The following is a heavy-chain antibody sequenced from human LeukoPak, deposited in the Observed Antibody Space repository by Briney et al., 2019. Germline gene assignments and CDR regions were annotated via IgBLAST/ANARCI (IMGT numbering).Heavy chain of an antibody. CDR1: GYTFTSYG. J-gene: IGHJ4*02. Sequence: ASVKVSCKASGYTFTSYGISWVRQAPGQGLEWMGIINPSGGSSSYAQKFQGRVTMARDMSTSTVYMELSSLRSEDTAVYYCAATFYHDSSGYLPDYWGQGTLVTVSS. CDR3: AATFYHDSSGYLPDY. D-gene: IGHD3-22*01. V-gene: IGHV1-46*01. CDR2: INPSGGSS.